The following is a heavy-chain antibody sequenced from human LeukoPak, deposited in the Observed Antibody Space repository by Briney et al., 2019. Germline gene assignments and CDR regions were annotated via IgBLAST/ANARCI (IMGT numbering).Heavy chain of an antibody. D-gene: IGHD3-3*01. Sequence: ASVKVSCKASGYTFTSYYMHWVRQAPGQGPEWMGIINPSGGSTSYAQKFQGRVTMTRDTSTSTVYMELSSLRSEDTAVYYCAHQGGYYTLWFDPWGQGTLVTVSS. CDR1: GYTFTSYY. CDR3: AHQGGYYTLWFDP. J-gene: IGHJ5*02. CDR2: INPSGGST. V-gene: IGHV1-46*03.